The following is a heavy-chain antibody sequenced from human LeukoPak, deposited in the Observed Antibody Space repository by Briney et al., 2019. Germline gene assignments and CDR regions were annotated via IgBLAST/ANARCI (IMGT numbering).Heavy chain of an antibody. CDR3: ARGGYTMVRGDYYGMDV. CDR2: INPNSGGS. CDR1: GYTFTGYY. Sequence: ASVKVSCKASGYTFTGYYMHWVRQAPGQGLEWMGWINPNSGGSNYAQKFQGRVTMTRDTSISTAYMELSRLRSDDTAVYYCARGGYTMVRGDYYGMDVWGQGTTVTVSS. D-gene: IGHD3-10*01. V-gene: IGHV1-2*02. J-gene: IGHJ6*02.